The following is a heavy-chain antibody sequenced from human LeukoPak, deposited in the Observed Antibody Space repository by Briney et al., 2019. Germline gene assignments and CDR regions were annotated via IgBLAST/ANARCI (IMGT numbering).Heavy chain of an antibody. Sequence: PSETLSLTCTVSGVSFSTSTYHWGWIRQSPGKGLEWIGTMYDSGSTNYNPSLKSRVTISVDTSKNQFSLRLSSVTAADTAVYYCARVTGYMIEDYFDYWGQGTLVTVSS. V-gene: IGHV4-39*07. J-gene: IGHJ4*02. CDR2: MYDSGST. CDR3: ARVTGYMIEDYFDY. CDR1: GVSFSTSTYH. D-gene: IGHD3-22*01.